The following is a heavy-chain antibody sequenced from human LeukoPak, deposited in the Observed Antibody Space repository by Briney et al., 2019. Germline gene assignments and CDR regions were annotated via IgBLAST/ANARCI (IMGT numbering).Heavy chain of an antibody. V-gene: IGHV4-31*03. Sequence: PSETLSLTCTVSSGSISSGGYYWSWIRQHPGKGREWIGYIYYNGSTYYNPSLKSRVTISVDTSKNQFSLKLSSVTAADTAVYYCARGGPYYFDYWGQGTLVTVSS. CDR3: ARGGPYYFDY. CDR2: IYYNGST. D-gene: IGHD3-10*01. CDR1: SGSISSGGYY. J-gene: IGHJ4*02.